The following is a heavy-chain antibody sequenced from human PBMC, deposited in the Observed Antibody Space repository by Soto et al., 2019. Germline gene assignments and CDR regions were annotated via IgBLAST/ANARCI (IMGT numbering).Heavy chain of an antibody. V-gene: IGHV3-30*18. CDR3: AKDSSILAAASGGWFDP. D-gene: IGHD6-13*01. Sequence: AQLVQSGGGAVQPGGSLRLSCEASGFSFSTYGMHWVRQTPGKGLEWVASISYGEGTEFYADSAKGRFTISRDNAKNTVLLQMNGLTPDDTAVYYCAKDSSILAAASGGWFDPWGQGTLVTVSS. CDR1: GFSFSTYG. CDR2: ISYGEGTE. J-gene: IGHJ5*02.